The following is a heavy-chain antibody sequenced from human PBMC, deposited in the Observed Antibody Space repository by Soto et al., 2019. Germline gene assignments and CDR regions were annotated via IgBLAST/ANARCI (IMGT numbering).Heavy chain of an antibody. J-gene: IGHJ6*02. CDR1: GFTFSSYE. Sequence: PGGSLRLSCAPSGFTFSSYEMNWVRQAPGKGLEWVSYISVSVTMRFYADAVKGRFTISRDNTKKILYLQMNSLRAEDTALYYCATAGLTGNVWGQGTTVTVSS. CDR3: ATAGLTGNV. D-gene: IGHD3-9*01. CDR2: ISVSVTMR. V-gene: IGHV3-48*03.